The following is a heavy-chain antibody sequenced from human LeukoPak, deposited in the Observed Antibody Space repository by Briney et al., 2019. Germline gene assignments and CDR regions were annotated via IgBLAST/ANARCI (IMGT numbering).Heavy chain of an antibody. D-gene: IGHD2-21*02. Sequence: SQTLSLTCTVSGGSISTPGYYWSWIRPHPGKGLEWFGYIYYSGSTYYNPSLRSRVTISVDTSKNQFSLKLSSVTAADTAVYYCANGGAYCGADCYLPAFDYWGQGTLVTVSS. CDR1: GGSISTPGYY. CDR3: ANGGAYCGADCYLPAFDY. CDR2: IYYSGST. J-gene: IGHJ4*02. V-gene: IGHV4-31*03.